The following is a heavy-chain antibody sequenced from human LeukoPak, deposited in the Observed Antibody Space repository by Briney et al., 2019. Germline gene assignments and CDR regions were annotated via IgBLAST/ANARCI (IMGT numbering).Heavy chain of an antibody. CDR2: ITGAGGST. Sequence: GGSLRLSCAASDFTFSSYAMSWVRQAPGKGLEWVSAITGAGGSTYYADSVKGRFTISRDNSKNTLYLRMNSLRAEDTAVYFCAKGDHGGNIYWYFDLWGRGTLVTVAS. CDR3: AKGDHGGNIYWYFDL. D-gene: IGHD4/OR15-4a*01. CDR1: DFTFSSYA. V-gene: IGHV3-23*01. J-gene: IGHJ2*01.